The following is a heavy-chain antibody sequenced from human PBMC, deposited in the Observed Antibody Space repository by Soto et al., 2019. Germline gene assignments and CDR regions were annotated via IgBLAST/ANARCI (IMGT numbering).Heavy chain of an antibody. Sequence: PSETLSLTCTVSGGSISSYYWSWIRQPPGKGLEWIGYIYYSGSTNYNPSLKSRVTISVDTPKNQFSLKLSSVTAADTAVYYCARAPLDYGSGVDYWGQGTLVTVSS. CDR1: GGSISSYY. CDR3: ARAPLDYGSGVDY. CDR2: IYYSGST. V-gene: IGHV4-59*01. D-gene: IGHD3-10*01. J-gene: IGHJ4*02.